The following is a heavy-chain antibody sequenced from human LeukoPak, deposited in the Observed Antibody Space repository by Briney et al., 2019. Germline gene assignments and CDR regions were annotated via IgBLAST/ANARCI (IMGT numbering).Heavy chain of an antibody. J-gene: IGHJ4*02. CDR2: IHHSGST. D-gene: IGHD3-10*01. CDR3: ASIITMVRGVPSYFDY. Sequence: PSETLSLTCTVSGYSISSGYYWGWIRQPPGKGLEWIGSIHHSGSTYYNPSLKSRVTISVDTSKNQFSLKLSSVTAADTAVYYCASIITMVRGVPSYFDYWGQGTLVTVSS. V-gene: IGHV4-38-2*02. CDR1: GYSISSGYY.